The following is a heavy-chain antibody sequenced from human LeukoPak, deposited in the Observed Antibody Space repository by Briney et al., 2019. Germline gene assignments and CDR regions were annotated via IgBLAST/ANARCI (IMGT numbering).Heavy chain of an antibody. V-gene: IGHV4-61*02. CDR2: IYTSGST. J-gene: IGHJ4*02. CDR1: GGSINSGSYY. Sequence: SETLSLTCTVSGGSINSGSYYWTWIRQPAGKGLEWIGSIYTSGSTNYSPALKSRVTISLDTSKNQFSLKLFSVTAAGTAVYYCARHGYYYDSSGYYLFDYWGQGTLVTVSS. D-gene: IGHD3-22*01. CDR3: ARHGYYYDSSGYYLFDY.